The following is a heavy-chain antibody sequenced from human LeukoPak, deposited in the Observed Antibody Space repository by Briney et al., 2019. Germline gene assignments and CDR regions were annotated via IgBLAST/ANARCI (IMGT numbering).Heavy chain of an antibody. CDR3: ARVLLERPGIDSFDM. CDR1: EFSLRSYS. Sequence: PGGSLRLSCGASEFSLRSYSMDWVRQAPGKGLEWVSHINSGSSTIYYADSVKGRFTISRDNAGNSLYLHMNSPRAEDTAVYYCARVLLERPGIDSFDMWGQGTMVTVSS. J-gene: IGHJ3*02. D-gene: IGHD1-1*01. CDR2: INSGSSTI. V-gene: IGHV3-48*01.